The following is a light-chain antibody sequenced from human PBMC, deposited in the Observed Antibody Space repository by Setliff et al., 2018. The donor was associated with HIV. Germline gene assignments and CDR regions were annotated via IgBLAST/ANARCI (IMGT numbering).Light chain of an antibody. CDR3: LSAHNSSTYRGI. CDR1: ALPRKY. CDR2: KDT. Sequence: SYELKQPPSVSVSPGQTARITCSGEALPRKYSYWFQQKPGQAPVMVIYKDTERPSVIPARFSGSTSGTTVTLTISGVQAEDEADYYCLSAHNSSTYRGIFGGGTQLTV. J-gene: IGLJ2*01. V-gene: IGLV3-16*01.